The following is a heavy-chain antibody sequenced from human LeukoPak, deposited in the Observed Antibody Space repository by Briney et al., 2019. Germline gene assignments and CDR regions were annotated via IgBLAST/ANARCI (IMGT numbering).Heavy chain of an antibody. CDR1: GFTVSSNY. Sequence: GGSLRLSCAASGFTVSSNYMSWVRQAPGKGLEWVSVIYSGGSTYYADSVKGRFTISRDNSKNTLYLPMNSLRAEDTAVYYCARGHDYGDYVMDYWGQGTLVTVSS. CDR2: IYSGGST. J-gene: IGHJ4*02. D-gene: IGHD4-17*01. CDR3: ARGHDYGDYVMDY. V-gene: IGHV3-66*02.